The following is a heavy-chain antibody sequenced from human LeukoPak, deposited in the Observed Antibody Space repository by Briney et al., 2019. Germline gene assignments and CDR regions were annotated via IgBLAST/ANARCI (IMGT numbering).Heavy chain of an antibody. D-gene: IGHD2-2*01. CDR1: GFTFDDYA. J-gene: IGHJ3*02. CDR3: AKDMRGRYCSSTSCYGSAFDI. Sequence: GGSLRLSCAASGFTFDDYAMHWVRQAPGKGLEWVSGISWNSGSIGYADSVKGRVTISRDNAKNSLYLQMNSLRAEDTALYYCAKDMRGRYCSSTSCYGSAFDIWGQGTMVTVSS. V-gene: IGHV3-9*01. CDR2: ISWNSGSI.